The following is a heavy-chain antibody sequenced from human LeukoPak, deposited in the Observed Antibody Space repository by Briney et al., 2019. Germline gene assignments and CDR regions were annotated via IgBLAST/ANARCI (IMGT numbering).Heavy chain of an antibody. J-gene: IGHJ4*02. CDR1: GFTFSHHN. V-gene: IGHV3-48*01. CDR2: ISSSGNTI. CDR3: ARDLYYGSASPRLDY. D-gene: IGHD3-10*01. Sequence: GGSLRLSCAASGFTFSHHNMNWVRQVPGKGLESVSYISSSGNTIYYADSVKGRFTISRDNAHGSLYLQMNSLRVEDTAIYYCARDLYYGSASPRLDYWGQGTLVTVSS.